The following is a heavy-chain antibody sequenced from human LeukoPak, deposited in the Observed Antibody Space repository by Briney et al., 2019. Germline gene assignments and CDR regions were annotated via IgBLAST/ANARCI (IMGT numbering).Heavy chain of an antibody. D-gene: IGHD3-10*01. J-gene: IGHJ6*03. V-gene: IGHV3-23*01. CDR1: GFTFSSYG. CDR3: AKVALLLWFGEPYYMDV. CDR2: ISGSGGST. Sequence: PGGSLRLSCAASGFTFSSYGMSWVRQAPGKGLEWVSAISGSGGSTYYADSVKGRFTISRDNSKNTLYLQMNSLRAEDTAVYYCAKVALLLWFGEPYYMDVWGKGTTVTISS.